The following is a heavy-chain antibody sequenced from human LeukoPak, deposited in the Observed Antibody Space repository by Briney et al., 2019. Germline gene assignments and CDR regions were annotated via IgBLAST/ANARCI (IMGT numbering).Heavy chain of an antibody. Sequence: GGSLRLSCAASGFTFSSYAMSWVRQAPGKGLEWVSGISGNGGYTYYADSVKGRFTMSRDNSKNTLYLQMNSLRAKDTAVYYCAKDGYSSSWNAFDIWGQGTMVTVSS. CDR1: GFTFSSYA. CDR3: AKDGYSSSWNAFDI. J-gene: IGHJ3*02. D-gene: IGHD6-13*01. V-gene: IGHV3-23*01. CDR2: ISGNGGYT.